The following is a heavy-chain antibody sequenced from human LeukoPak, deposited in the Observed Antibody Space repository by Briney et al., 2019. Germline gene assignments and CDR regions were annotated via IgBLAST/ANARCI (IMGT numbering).Heavy chain of an antibody. D-gene: IGHD3-10*01. CDR1: GFTFDDYA. CDR2: ISWSSGSI. Sequence: GGSLRLSCAASGFTFDDYAMHWVRQAPGKGLEWVSGISWSSGSIGYADSVKGRFTISRDNAKNSLYLQMNSLRAEDTALYYCAKGPYGSGSYYPSVWGQGTTVTVSS. V-gene: IGHV3-9*01. J-gene: IGHJ6*02. CDR3: AKGPYGSGSYYPSV.